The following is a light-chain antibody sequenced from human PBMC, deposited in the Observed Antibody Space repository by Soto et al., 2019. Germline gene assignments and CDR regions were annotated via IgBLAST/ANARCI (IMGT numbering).Light chain of an antibody. CDR3: QQYNNWPLT. CDR2: GAS. J-gene: IGKJ4*01. CDR1: QSVSSS. Sequence: EIVMTQSPATLSVSPGERAALSCRASQSVSSSLAWYQQKPGQAPRLLIYGASTRATGIPARFSGSGSGTEFTLTIGSLQSEDGAVYYCQQYNNWPLTFGGGNKVDIK. V-gene: IGKV3-15*01.